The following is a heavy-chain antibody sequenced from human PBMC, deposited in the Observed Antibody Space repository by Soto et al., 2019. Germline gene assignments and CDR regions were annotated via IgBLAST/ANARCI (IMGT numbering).Heavy chain of an antibody. CDR3: ARDLRGNPYYYYGMDV. V-gene: IGHV3-48*03. CDR2: ISSSGSTI. CDR1: GFTFSSYE. Sequence: PGGSLRLSCAASGFTFSSYEMNWVRQAPGKGLEWVSYISSSGSTIYYADSVKGRFTISRDNAKNSLYLQMNSLRAEDTAVYYRARDLRGNPYYYYGMDVWGQGTTVTVSS. D-gene: IGHD1-1*01. J-gene: IGHJ6*02.